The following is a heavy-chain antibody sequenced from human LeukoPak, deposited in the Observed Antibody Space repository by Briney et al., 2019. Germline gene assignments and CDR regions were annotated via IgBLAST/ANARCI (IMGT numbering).Heavy chain of an antibody. Sequence: GGSLRLSCAASGFTFDDYAMHWVRQAPGKGLEWVSGISWNSGSIGYADSVKGRFTISRDNAKNSLYLQMNSLRAEDTALYYCAKDPSGGWQTANFDYWGQGTLVTVSS. CDR1: GFTFDDYA. J-gene: IGHJ4*02. CDR2: ISWNSGSI. D-gene: IGHD6-19*01. CDR3: AKDPSGGWQTANFDY. V-gene: IGHV3-9*01.